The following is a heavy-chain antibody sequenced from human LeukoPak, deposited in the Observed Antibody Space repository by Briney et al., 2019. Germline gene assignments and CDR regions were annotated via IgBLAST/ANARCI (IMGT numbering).Heavy chain of an antibody. Sequence: PGGSLRLSFAAPGFTLSSYAMSWVRQAPGKGLGWVSAISDTGNTYHADSVKGRFTISRDSSKNTLFLQMNRLRPEDAAVYYCAKAPVTTCRGAFCYPFDYWGLGTLVTVSS. CDR1: GFTLSSYA. J-gene: IGHJ4*02. CDR2: ISDTGNT. D-gene: IGHD2-15*01. V-gene: IGHV3-23*01. CDR3: AKAPVTTCRGAFCYPFDY.